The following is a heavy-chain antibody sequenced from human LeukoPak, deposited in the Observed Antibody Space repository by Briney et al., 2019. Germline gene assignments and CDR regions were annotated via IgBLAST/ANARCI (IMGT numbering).Heavy chain of an antibody. J-gene: IGHJ4*02. Sequence: GGSLRLCCAASRCTFTSYAMSWVRQAPGKGLEWVSGISGSGSGGTTYYADSVKGRFTISRDNSKNTLYLQMNSLRAEDTAVYYCAKSGLNRFDYWGQGTLVTVSS. D-gene: IGHD1-14*01. CDR1: RCTFTSYA. CDR3: AKSGLNRFDY. CDR2: ISGSGSGGTT. V-gene: IGHV3-23*01.